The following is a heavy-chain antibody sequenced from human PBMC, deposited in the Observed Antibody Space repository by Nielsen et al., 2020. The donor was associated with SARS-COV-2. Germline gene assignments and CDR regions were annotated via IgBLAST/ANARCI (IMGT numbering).Heavy chain of an antibody. Sequence: SETLSLTCSVSGGSITDGPYYWGWTRQTPGKGLEWIASMYYAGTTYYNPSLKSRVSISIDTSKNQFSLTLTSVTAADTAVYYCAREKCSGGSCYSIDYYFYGMDVWGQGTTVTVSS. CDR2: MYYAGTT. D-gene: IGHD2-15*01. CDR1: GGSITDGPYY. CDR3: AREKCSGGSCYSIDYYFYGMDV. V-gene: IGHV4-39*07. J-gene: IGHJ6*02.